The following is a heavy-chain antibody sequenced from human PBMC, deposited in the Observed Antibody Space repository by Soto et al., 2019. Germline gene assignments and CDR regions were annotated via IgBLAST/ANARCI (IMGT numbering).Heavy chain of an antibody. J-gene: IGHJ5*02. CDR1: GDSINSVDHY. CDR3: ARLRWETENNWFDP. CDR2: IYHSGST. D-gene: IGHD1-26*01. V-gene: IGHV4-30-4*01. Sequence: SETLSLTCTVSGDSINSVDHYWSWIRQPPGKGLEWMGYIYHSGSTHYNPSLNSRLTISIDTSTNRFSLNLTSVTAADTAVYSCARLRWETENNWFDPWGQGALVTVSS.